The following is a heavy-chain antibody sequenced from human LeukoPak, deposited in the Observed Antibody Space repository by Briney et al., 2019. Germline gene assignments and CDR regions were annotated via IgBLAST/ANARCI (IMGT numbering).Heavy chain of an antibody. CDR3: ARDRYGSGNLDY. CDR2: ISYDGSNK. Sequence: GGSLRLSCAASGLTFSSYAMHWVRQAPGKGLEWVAVISYDGSNKYYADSVKGRFTISRDNSKNTLYLQMNSLRAEDTAVYYCARDRYGSGNLDYWGQGTLVTVSS. J-gene: IGHJ4*02. V-gene: IGHV3-30-3*01. CDR1: GLTFSSYA. D-gene: IGHD3-10*01.